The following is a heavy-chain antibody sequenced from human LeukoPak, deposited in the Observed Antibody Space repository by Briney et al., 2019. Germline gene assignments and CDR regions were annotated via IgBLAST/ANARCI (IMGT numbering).Heavy chain of an antibody. J-gene: IGHJ4*02. Sequence: PGGSLRLSCAASGFTFSTYAMNWVRKAQGKGLEWGAFIRSDGSDKYHADSVKGRFTISRDNSKNTLYLQMNSLRTEDTAVYYCANEWLHVSGSYKANNWGQGTLVTVSS. CDR3: ANEWLHVSGSYKANN. V-gene: IGHV3-30*02. D-gene: IGHD3-10*01. CDR1: GFTFSTYA. CDR2: IRSDGSDK.